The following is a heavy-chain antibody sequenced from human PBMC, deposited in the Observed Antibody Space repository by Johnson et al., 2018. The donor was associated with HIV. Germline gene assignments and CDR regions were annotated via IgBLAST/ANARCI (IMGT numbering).Heavy chain of an antibody. CDR2: IYRGGNT. Sequence: VQLVESGGGLIQPGGSLRLSCAGSGFTVSSNYMSWVRQAPGKGLEWVSVIYRGGNTYYADSVKGRFTISRDNSKNTLYLQINSLRAEDTAVYYCASDNGGTKDAFDMWGQGTMVTVSS. CDR3: ASDNGGTKDAFDM. D-gene: IGHD3-10*01. V-gene: IGHV3-53*01. CDR1: GFTVSSNY. J-gene: IGHJ3*02.